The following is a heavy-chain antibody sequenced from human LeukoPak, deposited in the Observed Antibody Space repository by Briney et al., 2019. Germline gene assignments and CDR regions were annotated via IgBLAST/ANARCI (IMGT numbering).Heavy chain of an antibody. V-gene: IGHV4-34*10. CDR2: INHSGKT. J-gene: IGHJ5*02. Sequence: PSETLSLTCGVHSGPLSRSFSDFYWSWIRQSPGKGLEWLGEINHSGKTTYNPSLRSRINMSLDKTKNQFSLRLTSVTTADTALYFCARSTFWFDPWGQGTLVTVSS. CDR3: ARSTFWFDP. CDR1: SGPLSRSFSDFY.